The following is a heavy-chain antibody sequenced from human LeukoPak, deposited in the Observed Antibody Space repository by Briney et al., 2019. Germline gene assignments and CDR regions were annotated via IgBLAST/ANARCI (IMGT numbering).Heavy chain of an antibody. D-gene: IGHD3-16*01. J-gene: IGHJ4*02. CDR2: ISPSSSYI. CDR3: ARDLTGGEYFDS. V-gene: IGHV3-21*01. Sequence: PGGSLRLSCAASGFTLSSFKMTWVRQAPGKGLEWVASISPSSSYISYADSLKGRVTDSRDNAKNSVFLQMSGLRAEDTAVYFCARDLTGGEYFDSWGQGTLVSVSS. CDR1: GFTLSSFK.